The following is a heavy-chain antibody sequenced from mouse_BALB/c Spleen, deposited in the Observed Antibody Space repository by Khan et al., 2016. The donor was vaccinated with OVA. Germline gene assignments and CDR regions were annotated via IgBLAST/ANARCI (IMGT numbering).Heavy chain of an antibody. CDR1: GYSFTSYY. CDR2: IDPFSGDS. CDR3: ARHGYVAWFVY. D-gene: IGHD2-2*01. J-gene: IGHJ3*01. V-gene: IGHV1-31*01. Sequence: EVQLQHSGPELMKPGTSVNISCKASGYSFTSYYIHWVKQSHGKSLEWIGYIDPFSGDSTYNQKFKGKATMTVDKSSSTAYIHLSSQTSEDSAVXYCARHGYVAWFVYWGQGSLVTVSA.